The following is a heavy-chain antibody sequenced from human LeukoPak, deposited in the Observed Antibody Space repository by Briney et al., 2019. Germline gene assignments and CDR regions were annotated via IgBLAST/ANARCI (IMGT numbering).Heavy chain of an antibody. J-gene: IGHJ4*02. V-gene: IGHV4-31*03. CDR1: GGSISSGHYY. CDR2: IYYSGST. CDR3: ARTSLGYYFDF. Sequence: PSETLSLTCTVSGGSISSGHYYWSWICQHPGKGLEWIGYIYYSGSTYYNPSLESRVTISVDTSKNQFSLKLSPVTAADTAVYYCARTSLGYYFDFWGQGALVTVSS. D-gene: IGHD3-22*01.